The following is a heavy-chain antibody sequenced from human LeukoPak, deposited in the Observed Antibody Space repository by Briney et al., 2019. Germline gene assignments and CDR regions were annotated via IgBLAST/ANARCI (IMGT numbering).Heavy chain of an antibody. CDR3: ARVDSWFGELPDYYFDY. V-gene: IGHV4-59*08. D-gene: IGHD3-10*01. J-gene: IGHJ4*02. CDR2: IHYSGST. CDR1: GGSISSYY. Sequence: PSETLSLTCTVSGGSISSYYWSWIRQPPGKGLEWIGYIHYSGSTNYNPSLKSRVTISVDTSKNQFSLKLSSVTAADTAVYYCARVDSWFGELPDYYFDYWGQGTLVTVSS.